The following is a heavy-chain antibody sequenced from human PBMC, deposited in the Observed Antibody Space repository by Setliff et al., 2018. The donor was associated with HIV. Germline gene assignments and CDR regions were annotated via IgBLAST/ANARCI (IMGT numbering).Heavy chain of an antibody. CDR1: GFLVNRNY. J-gene: IGHJ4*02. CDR3: ARDRGERGN. CDR2: VYSSGDS. Sequence: GGSLRLSCAGSGFLVNRNYIMWVRQASGKGPEWVSIVYSSGDSYYGDSVRGRFTISRDSSKNVVYLQMTNLTIEDTAVYYCARDRGERGNWGQGTLVTVSS. V-gene: IGHV3-53*01. D-gene: IGHD3-10*01.